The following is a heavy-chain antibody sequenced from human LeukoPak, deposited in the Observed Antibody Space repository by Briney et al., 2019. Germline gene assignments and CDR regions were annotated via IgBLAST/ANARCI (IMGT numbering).Heavy chain of an antibody. V-gene: IGHV3-23*01. J-gene: IGHJ3*02. CDR2: ISGSGGST. Sequence: GGSLRLSCAASGFTFSSYAMSWVRQAPGKGLEWVSAISGSGGSTYYADSVKGRFTISRDNSKNTLYLQMSSLRAEDTAVYYCAKSVAGGDDAFDIWGQGTMVTVSS. CDR1: GFTFSSYA. CDR3: AKSVAGGDDAFDI. D-gene: IGHD2-21*01.